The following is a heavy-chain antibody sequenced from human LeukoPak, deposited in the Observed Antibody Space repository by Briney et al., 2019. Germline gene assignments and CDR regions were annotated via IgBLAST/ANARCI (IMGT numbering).Heavy chain of an antibody. Sequence: GGSLRLSCAASGFTFSSYAMHWVRQAPGKGLEWVAVISYDGSNKYYADSVKGRFTISRDNSKNTLYLQMNSLRAEDTAVYYCARAPPHLWQQLVIDYWGQGTLVTVSS. CDR1: GFTFSSYA. J-gene: IGHJ4*02. D-gene: IGHD6-13*01. CDR3: ARAPPHLWQQLVIDY. CDR2: ISYDGSNK. V-gene: IGHV3-30*04.